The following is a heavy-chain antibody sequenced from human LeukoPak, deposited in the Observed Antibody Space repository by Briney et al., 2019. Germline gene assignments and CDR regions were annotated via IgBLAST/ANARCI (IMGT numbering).Heavy chain of an antibody. Sequence: SETLSLTCTVSGDSINDHYWSWIRQPPGEGLEWIAYIYSSVSTNYNPSLKSRVTISIDTSKGQFSLELTSVTAADTAVYYCAVDSSGSYDAFDIWGQGTMVTVSS. D-gene: IGHD3-22*01. V-gene: IGHV4-4*09. CDR2: IYSSVST. J-gene: IGHJ3*02. CDR3: AVDSSGSYDAFDI. CDR1: GDSINDHY.